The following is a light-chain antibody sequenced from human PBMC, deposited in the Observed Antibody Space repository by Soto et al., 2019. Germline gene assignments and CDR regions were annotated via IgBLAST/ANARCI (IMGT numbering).Light chain of an antibody. V-gene: IGKV3-15*01. J-gene: IGKJ1*01. Sequence: EIVMTQSPATLSVSPGERATLSCRASQSVSSNLAWYQQKPGQAPRLLIYGASTRATGIPARFSGSGSGTEVTLTISSLQSEDFAVYCCQQYNNWPGTFGQGTKVEIK. CDR1: QSVSSN. CDR2: GAS. CDR3: QQYNNWPGT.